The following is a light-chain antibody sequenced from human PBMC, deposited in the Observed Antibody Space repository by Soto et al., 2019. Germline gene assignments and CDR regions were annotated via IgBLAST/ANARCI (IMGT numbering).Light chain of an antibody. CDR2: DAS. J-gene: IGKJ1*01. CDR3: QQYNTYPWT. Sequence: DIQMAQSPYTLSASGGGRVTITCRASQSIRRRLAWYQQKPGKAPNLLIYDASSLESGVPSRFSGGGSGTEFTLTISSLQPEDFATYYCQQYNTYPWTFGQGTKV. V-gene: IGKV1-5*01. CDR1: QSIRRR.